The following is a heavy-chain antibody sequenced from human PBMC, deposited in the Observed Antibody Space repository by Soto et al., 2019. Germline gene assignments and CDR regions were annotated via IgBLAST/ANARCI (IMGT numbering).Heavy chain of an antibody. V-gene: IGHV5-51*01. Sequence: LKISCQGSGYSFTSNWIGWVRQMPGKGLEWMGIIYPGDSHAIYSPSFQGQVTMSADKSISTAYLQWSSLKASDTAMYYCARPYSGGPNDPFDVWGQGTMVTVSS. CDR3: ARPYSGGPNDPFDV. CDR1: GYSFTSNW. J-gene: IGHJ3*01. D-gene: IGHD1-26*01. CDR2: IYPGDSHA.